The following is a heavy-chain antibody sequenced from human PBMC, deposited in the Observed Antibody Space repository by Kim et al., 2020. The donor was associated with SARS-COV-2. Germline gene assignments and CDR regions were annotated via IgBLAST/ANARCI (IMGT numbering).Heavy chain of an antibody. CDR2: ISSNGGST. D-gene: IGHD3-3*01. Sequence: GGSLRLSCAASGFTFSSYAMHWVRQAPGKGLEYVSAISSNGGSTYYANSVKGRFTISRDNSKNTLYLQMGSLRAEDMAVYYCARDPYYDFWSGQYISLYFDYWGQGTLVTVSS. CDR1: GFTFSSYA. CDR3: ARDPYYDFWSGQYISLYFDY. V-gene: IGHV3-64*01. J-gene: IGHJ4*02.